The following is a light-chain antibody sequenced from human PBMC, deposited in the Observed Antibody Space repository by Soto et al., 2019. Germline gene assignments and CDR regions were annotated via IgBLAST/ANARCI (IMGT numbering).Light chain of an antibody. V-gene: IGLV1-44*01. J-gene: IGLJ1*01. CDR1: SSNIGSNT. CDR3: AAWDDSLNGRV. Sequence: QSVLTQAPSASGTPGQRVTISCSGSSSNIGSNTVNWYQQLPGTAPKLLSYSNNQRPSGVPDRFSGSKSGTSASLAISGLQSEDEADYYCAAWDDSLNGRVFGTGTQLTVL. CDR2: SNN.